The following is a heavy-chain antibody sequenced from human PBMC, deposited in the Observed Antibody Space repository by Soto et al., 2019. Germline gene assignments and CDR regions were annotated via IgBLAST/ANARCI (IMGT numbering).Heavy chain of an antibody. Sequence: ASVKVSCKASGYTFTSYAIHWVRQAPGQRLEWMGWINAGNGNTKYSQKFQGRVTITRDTSASTAYMELSSLRSEDTAVYYCARALIGYCSGGSCPLYYFDYWGQGTLVTVSS. J-gene: IGHJ4*02. CDR1: GYTFTSYA. CDR2: INAGNGNT. CDR3: ARALIGYCSGGSCPLYYFDY. D-gene: IGHD2-15*01. V-gene: IGHV1-3*01.